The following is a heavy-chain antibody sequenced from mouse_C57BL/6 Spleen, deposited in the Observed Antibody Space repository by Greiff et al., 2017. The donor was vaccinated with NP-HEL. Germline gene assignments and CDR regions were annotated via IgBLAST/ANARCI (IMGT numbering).Heavy chain of an antibody. CDR1: GYTFTSYW. CDR3: AKNYSNYGYFDV. J-gene: IGHJ1*03. D-gene: IGHD2-5*01. V-gene: IGHV1-64*01. CDR2: IHPNSGST. Sequence: QVQLQQPGAELVKPGASVKLSCKASGYTFTSYWMHWVKQRPGQGLEWIGMIHPNSGSTNYNEKFKSKATLTVDKSSSTAYMQLSSLTSEDSAVYYCAKNYSNYGYFDVWGTGTTVTVSS.